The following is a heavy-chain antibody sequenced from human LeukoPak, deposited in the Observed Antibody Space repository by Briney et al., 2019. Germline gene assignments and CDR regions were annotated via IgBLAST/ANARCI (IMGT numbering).Heavy chain of an antibody. Sequence: GGSLRLSCAASGFTFSRFNMNWLRQAPGKGLEWLSYISTTGTIYYAESVKGRFSISRDNAKNSLYLQMNSLRPEDTAVYYCARDSLVFGVVTTFDYWGQGTLVTVSS. CDR2: ISTTGTI. D-gene: IGHD3-3*01. V-gene: IGHV3-48*01. CDR3: ARDSLVFGVVTTFDY. CDR1: GFTFSRFN. J-gene: IGHJ4*02.